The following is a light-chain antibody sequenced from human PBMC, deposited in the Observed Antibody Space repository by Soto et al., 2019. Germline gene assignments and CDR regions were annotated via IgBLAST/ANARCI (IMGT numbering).Light chain of an antibody. CDR1: QTISSW. CDR3: QQYSSAPL. J-gene: IGKJ4*01. V-gene: IGKV1-27*01. CDR2: GAY. Sequence: DIQMTQSPSTLSGYVGDRVTITCRASQTISSWLAWYQQKPGRAPQLLIYGAYTLQSGVPSRFSGSGSGTYFTLTIRNLQPEDVATYYCQQYSSAPLFGGGTKVDIK.